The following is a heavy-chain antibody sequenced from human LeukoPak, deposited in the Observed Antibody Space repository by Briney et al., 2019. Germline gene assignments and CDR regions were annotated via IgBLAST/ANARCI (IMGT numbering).Heavy chain of an antibody. J-gene: IGHJ5*02. CDR2: IYYSGST. V-gene: IGHV4-39*01. CDR1: GGSISSSNYY. D-gene: IGHD3-22*01. Sequence: SETLSLTCTVSGGSISSSNYYWGWIRQPPGKGLEWIGSIYYSGSTYYNPSLKSRITISVDTSKNQFSLKLTSLTAADTAVYYCARHRYSSGYSSLASWGQGTLVTVSS. CDR3: ARHRYSSGYSSLAS.